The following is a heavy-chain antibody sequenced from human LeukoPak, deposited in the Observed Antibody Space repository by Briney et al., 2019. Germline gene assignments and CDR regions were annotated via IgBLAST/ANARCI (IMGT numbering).Heavy chain of an antibody. J-gene: IGHJ1*01. V-gene: IGHV4-34*01. CDR2: INHSEAT. D-gene: IGHD2-15*01. Sequence: PSETLSLTCAVYGGYFSGYYWSWLRPPPGKGLEGVGEINHSEATDYNPSFKSRVTISVDTSKDQFSLKLSSVTAADTAVYYCAREAQYCSGGSCYGGYFQHWGQGTLVTVSS. CDR3: AREAQYCSGGSCYGGYFQH. CDR1: GGYFSGYY.